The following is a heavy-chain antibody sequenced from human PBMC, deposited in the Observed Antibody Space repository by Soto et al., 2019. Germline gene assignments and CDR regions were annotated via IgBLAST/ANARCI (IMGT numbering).Heavy chain of an antibody. J-gene: IGHJ4*02. CDR1: GYSFASYW. CDR2: INPGDSDT. CDR3: ARHLGGYSYGCLGY. D-gene: IGHD5-18*01. V-gene: IGHV5-51*01. Sequence: PGESLKISCKGSGYSFASYWIAWVRQMPGKGLEWMGIINPGDSDTRYSPSFQGQVTITVDKSISTAYLQWSSLEASDTAMYYCARHLGGYSYGCLGYWGQGTPVTVSS.